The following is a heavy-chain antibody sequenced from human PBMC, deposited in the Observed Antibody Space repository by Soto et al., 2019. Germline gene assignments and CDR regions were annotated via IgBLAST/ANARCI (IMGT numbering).Heavy chain of an antibody. J-gene: IGHJ4*02. Sequence: QVQLVQSGAEVKKPGSSVKVSCKASGGTFSSYAISWVRQAPGQGLEWMGGIIPNFGKAIYAQKFQGGVTITADECTSTAYMELSSLRSEDTAVYFCAREAQEPNSLDYWGQGTLVTVTS. V-gene: IGHV1-69*01. CDR3: AREAQEPNSLDY. D-gene: IGHD7-27*01. CDR1: GGTFSSYA. CDR2: IIPNFGKA.